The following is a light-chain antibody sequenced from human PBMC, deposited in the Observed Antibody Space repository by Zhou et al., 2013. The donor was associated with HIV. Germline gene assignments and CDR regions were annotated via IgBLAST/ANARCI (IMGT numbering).Light chain of an antibody. CDR2: AAS. CDR3: QQSYSTSRGTWT. J-gene: IGKJ1*01. Sequence: DIQMTQSPSSVSASVGERVVITCRASQGIDNWLAWYQQRPDRAPKSLIFAASNLESGVPSRFSGRGSGTDFTLTISSLQPEDFATYYCQQSYSTSRGTWTFGQGTKVEIK. CDR1: QGIDNW. V-gene: IGKV1D-16*01.